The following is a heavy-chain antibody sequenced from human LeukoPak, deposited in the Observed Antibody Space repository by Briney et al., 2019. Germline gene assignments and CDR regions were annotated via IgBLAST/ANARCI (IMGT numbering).Heavy chain of an antibody. D-gene: IGHD2-8*01. CDR3: AKDSFSHNGVYDALDI. V-gene: IGHV3-23*01. Sequence: GGSLRLSCAASGFTFSNYAMTWVRQAPGKGLEWVSTIGGGPVYYADSVMGRFTISRDDSKNTLFLQMNSLRAEDTAIYYCAKDSFSHNGVYDALDIWGQGTMVTVSS. J-gene: IGHJ3*02. CDR2: IGGGPV. CDR1: GFTFSNYA.